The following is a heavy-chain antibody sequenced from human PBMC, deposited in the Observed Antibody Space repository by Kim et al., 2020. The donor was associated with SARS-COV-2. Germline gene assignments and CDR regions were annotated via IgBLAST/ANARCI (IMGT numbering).Heavy chain of an antibody. J-gene: IGHJ4*02. CDR2: IYYTGST. Sequence: SETLSLTCTVSGGSISSYYWSWIRQPPGRGLEWIGYIYYTGSTNYNPSLKSRVTISVYTSKNQFSLKLSSVTAADTAVYYCARHDSSGYYIDLRLDYWGQGTLVTVSS. V-gene: IGHV4-59*08. D-gene: IGHD3-22*01. CDR1: GGSISSYY. CDR3: ARHDSSGYYIDLRLDY.